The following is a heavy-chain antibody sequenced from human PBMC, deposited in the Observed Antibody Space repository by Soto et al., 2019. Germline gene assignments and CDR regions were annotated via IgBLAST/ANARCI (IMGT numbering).Heavy chain of an antibody. CDR1: GFSLSTSGVG. CDR3: ALAHIVVVPAATGNWFDP. D-gene: IGHD2-2*01. Sequence: QITLKESGPPLVKPTQTLTLTCTFSGFSLSTSGVGVGWIRQPPGKALEWLALIYWDDDKRYSPSLKSRLTITKDTSKNQVVLTMTNMDPVDTATYYCALAHIVVVPAATGNWFDPWGQGTLVTVSS. J-gene: IGHJ5*02. CDR2: IYWDDDK. V-gene: IGHV2-5*02.